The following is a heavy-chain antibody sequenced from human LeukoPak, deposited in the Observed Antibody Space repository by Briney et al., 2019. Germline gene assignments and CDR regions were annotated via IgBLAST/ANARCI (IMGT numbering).Heavy chain of an antibody. CDR1: GGSISSSSYY. D-gene: IGHD3-16*02. Sequence: SETLSLTCTVSGGSISSSSYYWGCIRQPPGKGLEWIMSIYYSGSTYYNPSLKSRVTISVDTSKNQFSLKLSSVTAADTAVYYCACTYYDYVWGSYRIDYWGQGTLVTVSS. CDR2: IYYSGST. J-gene: IGHJ4*02. CDR3: ACTYYDYVWGSYRIDY. V-gene: IGHV4-39*01.